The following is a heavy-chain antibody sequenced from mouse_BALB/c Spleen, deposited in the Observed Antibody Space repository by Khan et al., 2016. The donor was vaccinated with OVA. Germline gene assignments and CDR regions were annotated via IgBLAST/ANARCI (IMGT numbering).Heavy chain of an antibody. Sequence: VQLQESGAELVRPGTSVKMSCKAAGYTFTNYWIGWVKQRPGHGLEWIGDIYPGGGYTNYNEKFKGKATLTADTSSSTAYMQVSSLTSEASAIYYCARGGASRATWDYFDYWGQGTTLTVSS. CDR3: ARGGASRATWDYFDY. CDR1: GYTFTNYW. D-gene: IGHD3-1*01. J-gene: IGHJ2*01. V-gene: IGHV1-63*02. CDR2: IYPGGGYT.